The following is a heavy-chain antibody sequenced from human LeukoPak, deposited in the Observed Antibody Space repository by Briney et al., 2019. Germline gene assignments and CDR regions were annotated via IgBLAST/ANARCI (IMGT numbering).Heavy chain of an antibody. J-gene: IGHJ4*02. CDR3: ARGVYIAAAQYGY. V-gene: IGHV4-59*01. CDR2: IYYSGST. Sequence: SETLSLTCTVSGGSISSCYWSWIRQPPGKGLEWIGNIYYSGSTNYNPSLKSRVTISVDTSKNQVSLKLSSVTAADTAVYYCARGVYIAAAQYGYWDQGTLVTVSS. D-gene: IGHD6-13*01. CDR1: GGSISSCY.